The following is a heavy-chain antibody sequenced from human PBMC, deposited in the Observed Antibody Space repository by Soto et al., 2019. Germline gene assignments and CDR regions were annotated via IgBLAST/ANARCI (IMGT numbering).Heavy chain of an antibody. D-gene: IGHD4-17*01. CDR2: MNPNSGNT. CDR1: GYTFSSYD. V-gene: IGHV1-8*01. Sequence: QVQLVQSGAEVKEPGASVKVSCKSSGYTFSSYDINWVRQASGQGLEWMGWMNPNSGNTGYAQKFQGRVTMTRSTSISTAYMELSSLTSDDTAVYYWARAHNSGDVDYWGQGTLVTVSS. J-gene: IGHJ4*02. CDR3: ARAHNSGDVDY.